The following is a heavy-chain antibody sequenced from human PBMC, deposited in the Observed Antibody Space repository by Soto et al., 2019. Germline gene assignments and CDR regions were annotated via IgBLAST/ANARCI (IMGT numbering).Heavy chain of an antibody. D-gene: IGHD1-26*01. CDR2: IYSSGST. CDR1: GGSIGGSNYF. Sequence: PSETLSLTCTVSGGSIGGSNYFWGWIRQSPGTGLEWLGTIYSSGSTYYNPSLKSRITMSLDTSKNQFSLNLGSVTAADTAVYYCTRDMHAGFTHYFDPWGQGTLVT. J-gene: IGHJ5*02. V-gene: IGHV4-39*02. CDR3: TRDMHAGFTHYFDP.